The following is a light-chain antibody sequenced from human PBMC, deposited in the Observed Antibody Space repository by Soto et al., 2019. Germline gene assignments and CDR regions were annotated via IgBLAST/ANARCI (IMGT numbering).Light chain of an antibody. CDR1: QSVDSY. V-gene: IGKV3-11*01. CDR3: QQRDSWPIT. J-gene: IGKJ5*01. CDR2: GAS. Sequence: ENVLTEPPGTLSLPQGERATLSCRASQSVDSYLVWYQQKPGQAPRLLIFGASNRATGIPARFSGSGSGTDFTLTINSLEPDDFAVYYCQQRDSWPITFGQGTRLEIK.